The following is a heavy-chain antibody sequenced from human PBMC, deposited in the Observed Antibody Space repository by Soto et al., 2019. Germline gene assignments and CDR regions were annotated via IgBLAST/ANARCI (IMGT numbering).Heavy chain of an antibody. V-gene: IGHV3-74*01. J-gene: IGHJ4*02. CDR2: INRDGSST. CDR3: ARDPAPIGWYDY. D-gene: IGHD6-19*01. CDR1: GFTLSTYW. Sequence: GGSLRLSCAASGFTLSTYWMHWVRQVPGKGLQWVSRINRDGSSTSYADSVKGRFTISRDSAKNTLYLQMNSLRAEDTAVYYCARDPAPIGWYDYWGQGTLVTVSS.